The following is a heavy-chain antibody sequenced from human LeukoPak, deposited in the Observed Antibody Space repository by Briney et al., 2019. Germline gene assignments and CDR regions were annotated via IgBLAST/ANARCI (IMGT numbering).Heavy chain of an antibody. Sequence: ASVKVSCKASGYTFTSYAMNWVRQAPGQGLEWMGWINTNTGNPTYAQGFTGRFVFSLDTSVSTAYLQISSLKAEDTAVYYCARDTMVRGVREPFPAVDYWGQGTLVTVSS. CDR2: INTNTGNP. J-gene: IGHJ4*02. D-gene: IGHD3-10*01. V-gene: IGHV7-4-1*02. CDR1: GYTFTSYA. CDR3: ARDTMVRGVREPFPAVDY.